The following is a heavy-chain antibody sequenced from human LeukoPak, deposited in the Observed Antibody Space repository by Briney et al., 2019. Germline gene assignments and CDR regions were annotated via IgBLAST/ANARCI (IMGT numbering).Heavy chain of an antibody. CDR1: GGSISSSSYY. V-gene: IGHV4-39*07. D-gene: IGHD3-10*01. Sequence: SETLSLTCTVSGGSISSSSYYWGWIRQPPGKGLEWIGSIYYSGSTYYNPSLKSRVTISVDTSKNQFSLKLSSVTAADTAVYYCARSLYYGSGSYPYYMDVWGKGTTVTVSS. J-gene: IGHJ6*03. CDR2: IYYSGST. CDR3: ARSLYYGSGSYPYYMDV.